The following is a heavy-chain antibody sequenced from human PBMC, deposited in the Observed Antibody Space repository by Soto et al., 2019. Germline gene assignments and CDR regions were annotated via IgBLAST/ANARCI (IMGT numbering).Heavy chain of an antibody. CDR3: ARTNIAVNRYCSSTSCYRGYFDY. D-gene: IGHD2-2*02. CDR1: GGTFSSYA. J-gene: IGHJ4*02. Sequence: GPSVKVSCKASGGTFSSYAISWVRQAPGQGLEWMGGIIPIFGTANYAQKFQGRVTITADESTSTAYMELSSLRSEDTAVYYCARTNIAVNRYCSSTSCYRGYFDYWGQGTLVTVS. CDR2: IIPIFGTA. V-gene: IGHV1-69*13.